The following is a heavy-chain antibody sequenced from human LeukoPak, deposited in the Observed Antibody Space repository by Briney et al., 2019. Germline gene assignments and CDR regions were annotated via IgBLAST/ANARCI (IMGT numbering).Heavy chain of an antibody. CDR2: INPSGGST. Sequence: ASVKVSCTASGYTFTSYYMHWVRQAPGQGLEWMGIINPSGGSTTYAQKFQGRVTMTRDTSTSTVYMEPSSLRSEDTAVYYCARENGGYSFDYWGQGTLVTVSS. CDR3: ARENGGYSFDY. CDR1: GYTFTSYY. D-gene: IGHD2-21*02. V-gene: IGHV1-46*01. J-gene: IGHJ4*02.